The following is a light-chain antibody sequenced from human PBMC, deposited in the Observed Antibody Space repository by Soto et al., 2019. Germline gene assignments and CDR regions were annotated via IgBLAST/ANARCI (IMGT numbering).Light chain of an antibody. J-gene: IGLJ1*01. V-gene: IGLV2-11*01. Sequence: QSALTQPRSVSGCPGQSVTISCTGTSSDVGGYNYVSWYQQHPGKAPKLMIYDVSKRPSGVPDRFSGSKSGNTASLTISGLQAEDEADYSCCSYAGSYVFGTGTKVTVL. CDR1: SSDVGGYNY. CDR2: DVS. CDR3: CSYAGSYV.